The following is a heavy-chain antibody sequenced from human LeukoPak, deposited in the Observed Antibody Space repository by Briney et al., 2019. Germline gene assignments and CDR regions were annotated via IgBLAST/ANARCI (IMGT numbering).Heavy chain of an antibody. D-gene: IGHD3-22*01. J-gene: IGHJ4*02. CDR2: FDPEDGET. Sequence: ASVKVSCKVSGYTLTELSMHWVRQAPGKGLEWMGGFDPEDGETIYAQKFQGRVAMTEDTSTDTAYMELSSLRSEDTAVYYCATVYYDSSGYWFDYWGQGTLVTVSS. V-gene: IGHV1-24*01. CDR1: GYTLTELS. CDR3: ATVYYDSSGYWFDY.